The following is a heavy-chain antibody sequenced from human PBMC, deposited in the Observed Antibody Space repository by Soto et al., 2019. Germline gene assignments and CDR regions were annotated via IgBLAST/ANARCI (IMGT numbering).Heavy chain of an antibody. CDR1: GGSFNDDY. Sequence: PETLSLPYTVAGGSFNDDYWSWIRQPPGKGLEWIGEINDSGSTKYNPSLKSRVTISVDRSKSQFSLNLSSVTAADTAVYYCARGKVVAAQHWGQGTLVTVS. J-gene: IGHJ4*02. CDR2: INDSGST. D-gene: IGHD2-15*01. CDR3: ARGKVVAAQH. V-gene: IGHV4-34*01.